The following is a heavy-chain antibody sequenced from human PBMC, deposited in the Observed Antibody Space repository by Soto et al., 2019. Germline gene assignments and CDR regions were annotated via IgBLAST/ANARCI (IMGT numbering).Heavy chain of an antibody. CDR1: GFTFSSYS. D-gene: IGHD5-18*01. V-gene: IGHV3-21*01. CDR2: ISSSSSYI. Sequence: PGGSLRLSCAASGFTFSSYSMNWVRQSPGKGLEWVSSISSSSSYIYYADSVKGRFTISRDNAKNPLYLQMNSLRAEDTAVYYCAREVDTAMAPRDYYYGMDVWGQGTTVTVSS. CDR3: AREVDTAMAPRDYYYGMDV. J-gene: IGHJ6*02.